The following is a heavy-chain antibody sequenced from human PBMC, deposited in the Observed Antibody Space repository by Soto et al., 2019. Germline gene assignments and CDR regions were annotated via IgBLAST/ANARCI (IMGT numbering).Heavy chain of an antibody. CDR3: ARGGEVSSGWYDGH. D-gene: IGHD6-19*01. V-gene: IGHV3-74*01. CDR1: GFTFSTYN. Sequence: EVQLVESGGGLVQPGGSLRLSCGASGFTFSTYNMHWVRQGPGKGLVWVSRINSDGSSTRYADSVKGLFTISRDNAKNTLDLHMNSLRGEDTAIYYCARGGEVSSGWYDGHWGLGNLVTVSS. CDR2: INSDGSST. J-gene: IGHJ4*02.